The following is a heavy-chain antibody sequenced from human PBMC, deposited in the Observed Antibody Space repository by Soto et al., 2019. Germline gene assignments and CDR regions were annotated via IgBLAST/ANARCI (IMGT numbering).Heavy chain of an antibody. CDR3: PRDQNCWGNYYTRYFDY. CDR1: GGSINSRYW. D-gene: IGHD3-10*02. J-gene: IGHJ4*02. CDR2: IYHSGST. Sequence: SETLSLTCAVSGGSINSRYWWSWVRQSPGKGLEWIGEIYHSGSTNYNPSLKSRVTISVDKSKNQFSLNLSSVTAAATAAYYCPRDQNCWGNYYTRYFDYWGQGPLVTVSP. V-gene: IGHV4-4*02.